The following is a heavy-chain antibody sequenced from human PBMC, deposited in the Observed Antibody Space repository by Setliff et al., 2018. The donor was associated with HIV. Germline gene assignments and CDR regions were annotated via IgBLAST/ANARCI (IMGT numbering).Heavy chain of an antibody. CDR3: ARSRTSSGYYGVTGYGMDV. D-gene: IGHD3-22*01. CDR1: GGSISSDY. V-gene: IGHV4-59*01. Sequence: SETLSLTCTVSGGSISSDYWSWIRQPPGKGLEWIGYIYYSGSTNYNPSLKSRVTISVDTSKNQFSLKLNSVTTADAAVYYCARSRTSSGYYGVTGYGMDVWGQGTTVTVSS. CDR2: IYYSGST. J-gene: IGHJ6*02.